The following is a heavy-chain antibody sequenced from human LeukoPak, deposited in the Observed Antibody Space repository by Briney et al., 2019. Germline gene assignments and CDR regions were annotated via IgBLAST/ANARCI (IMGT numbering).Heavy chain of an antibody. CDR2: IYSGGST. J-gene: IGHJ4*02. V-gene: IGHV3-53*01. D-gene: IGHD6-19*01. Sequence: GGSLRLSCAASGFTVSSNDMSWVRQAPGKGLEWVSVIYSGGSTYYADSVKGRFTISRDNSKNTLYLHMNSLRAEDTAVYYCAKGPWLAYPYYFDHWGQGTLVTVSS. CDR1: GFTVSSND. CDR3: AKGPWLAYPYYFDH.